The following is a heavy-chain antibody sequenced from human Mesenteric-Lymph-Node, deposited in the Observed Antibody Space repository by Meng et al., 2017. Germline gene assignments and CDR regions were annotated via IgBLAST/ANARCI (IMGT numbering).Heavy chain of an antibody. CDR3: ARVGQWLPINY. J-gene: IGHJ4*02. V-gene: IGHV4-4*03. CDR1: GGSISSSNW. Sequence: QLPLQEAGPGRVKPLGTLSPPCAVSGGSISSSNWWSWVRQPPGKGLEWIGEIYHSGSTNYNPSLKSRVTISVDKSKNQFSLNLSSVTAADTAVYYCARVGQWLPINYWGQGTLVTVSS. D-gene: IGHD6-19*01. CDR2: IYHSGST.